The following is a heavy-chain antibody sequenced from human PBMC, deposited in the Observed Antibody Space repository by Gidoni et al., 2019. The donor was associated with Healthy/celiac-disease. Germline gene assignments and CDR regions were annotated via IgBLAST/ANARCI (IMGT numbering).Heavy chain of an antibody. J-gene: IGHJ6*02. CDR2: IDYSGST. CDR1: AGSMSSRSYY. CDR3: ARDHGGGSYGPVNYYGMDV. V-gene: IGHV4-39*07. Sequence: QLQLQESGPGLVQPSETLSLLCPVPAGSMSSRSYYWGWIRQPPGKGLEWIVSIDYSGSTYYNPSLKSRVTISVDTSKNQFSLKLSSVTAADTAVYYCARDHGGGSYGPVNYYGMDVWGQGTTVTVSS. D-gene: IGHD1-26*01.